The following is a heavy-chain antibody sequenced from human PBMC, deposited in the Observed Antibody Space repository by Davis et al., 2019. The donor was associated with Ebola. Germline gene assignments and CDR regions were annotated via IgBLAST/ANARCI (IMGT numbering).Heavy chain of an antibody. CDR3: ARDHSSAYYYYGMDV. D-gene: IGHD6-19*01. CDR1: GGTFSSYA. CDR2: MNPNSGNT. J-gene: IGHJ6*02. V-gene: IGHV1-69*10. Sequence: SVKVSCKASGGTFSSYAISWVRQAPGQGLEWMGWMNPNSGNTGYAQKFQGRVTITADKSTSTAYMELSSLRSEDTAVYYCARDHSSAYYYYGMDVWGQGTTVTVSS.